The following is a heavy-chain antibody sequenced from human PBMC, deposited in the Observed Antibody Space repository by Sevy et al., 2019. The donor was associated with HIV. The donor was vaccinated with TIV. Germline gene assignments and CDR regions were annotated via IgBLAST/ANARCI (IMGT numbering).Heavy chain of an antibody. J-gene: IGHJ6*02. Sequence: GGSLRLSCAASGFTFSNYWMSWVRQAPGKGLEWVANIKQDGSEKYYVDSVKGRFIISRDNTKNSLYLQMNSLRVEDTAVYYCARDGGLGYCTGGSCNRYYYYYGLYVWGQGTTVTVSS. CDR1: GFTFSNYW. V-gene: IGHV3-7*01. CDR3: ARDGGLGYCTGGSCNRYYYYYGLYV. CDR2: IKQDGSEK. D-gene: IGHD2-15*01.